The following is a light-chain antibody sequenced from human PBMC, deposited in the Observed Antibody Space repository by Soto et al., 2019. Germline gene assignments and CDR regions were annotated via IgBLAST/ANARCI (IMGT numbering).Light chain of an antibody. J-gene: IGLJ3*02. CDR3: AAWDDSLNGPV. CDR1: SSNIGNNA. V-gene: IGLV1-36*01. Sequence: QSVLTQPPSVSEAPRQRVTISCSGSSSNIGNNAVNWYQQLPGKAPRLLIYYDDLRPSGVSDRFSGSKSGTSASLAINGLQSEDEADYYCAAWDDSLNGPVFGGGTKLTVL. CDR2: YDD.